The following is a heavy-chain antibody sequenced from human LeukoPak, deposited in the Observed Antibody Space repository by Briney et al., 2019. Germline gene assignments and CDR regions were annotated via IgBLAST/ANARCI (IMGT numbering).Heavy chain of an antibody. CDR1: GFTFSNYI. J-gene: IGHJ5*02. D-gene: IGHD2-15*01. CDR3: AKTRRRFRYCSGGSCPEGHNWFDP. Sequence: GGSLRLSCAASGFTFSNYIMSWVRLAPGEGLEWVSSVSGDGRSTYYTQSVEGRFTVSRDNSKNTLYLQLNSLRAEDTAVYYCAKTRRRFRYCSGGSCPEGHNWFDPWGQGTLVTVSS. CDR2: VSGDGRST. V-gene: IGHV3-23*01.